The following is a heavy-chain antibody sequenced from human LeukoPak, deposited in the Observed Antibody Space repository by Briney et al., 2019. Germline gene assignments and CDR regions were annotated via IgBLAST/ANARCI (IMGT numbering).Heavy chain of an antibody. V-gene: IGHV4-4*07. CDR3: ARKDGDF. Sequence: SETLSLTCTVSGASISTYYWTWIRQPAGKGLEWIGRIYTSGSTNYNPSLKSRVTMSIDTSKNQLSLKLTSVTAADTALYYCARKDGDFWGQGTLVTVSS. J-gene: IGHJ4*02. CDR1: GASISTYY. CDR2: IYTSGST.